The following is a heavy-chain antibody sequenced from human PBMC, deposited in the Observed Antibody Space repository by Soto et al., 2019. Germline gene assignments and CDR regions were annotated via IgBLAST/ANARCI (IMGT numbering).Heavy chain of an antibody. J-gene: IGHJ3*02. CDR2: INAGNGNT. V-gene: IGHV1-3*01. Sequence: ASVKVSCKASGYTFTSYAMHWVRQAPGQRLEWMGWINAGNGNTKYSQKLQGRVTMTTDTSTSTAYMELRSLRSDDTAVYYCARDLYGDYSRDAFDIWGQGTMVTVSS. CDR1: GYTFTSYA. CDR3: ARDLYGDYSRDAFDI. D-gene: IGHD4-17*01.